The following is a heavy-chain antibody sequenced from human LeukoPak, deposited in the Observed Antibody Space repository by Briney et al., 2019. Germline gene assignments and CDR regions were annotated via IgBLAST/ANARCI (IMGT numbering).Heavy chain of an antibody. Sequence: SETLSLTCTVSGGSISSGSYYWSWIRQPAGKGLEWIGRIYTSGSTNYNPSLKSRVTISVDTSKNQFSLKLSSVTAADTAVYYCARGHYYGSGRPFDPWGQGTLVTVSS. J-gene: IGHJ5*02. D-gene: IGHD3-10*01. CDR2: IYTSGST. CDR1: GGSISSGSYY. V-gene: IGHV4-61*02. CDR3: ARGHYYGSGRPFDP.